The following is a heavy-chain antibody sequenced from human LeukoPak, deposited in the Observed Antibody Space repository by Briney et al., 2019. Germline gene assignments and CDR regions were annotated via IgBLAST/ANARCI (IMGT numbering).Heavy chain of an antibody. Sequence: PGGSLRLSCAASGFTFSTYWMTWVRQAPGKGLEWVANIKQDGSEKYYVDSVKGRFTISRDNAKNSLFLQMNSLRAEDTAVYYCARRFGSRSFENSEFDYWGQGTLVTVSS. V-gene: IGHV3-7*01. CDR1: GFTFSTYW. J-gene: IGHJ4*02. D-gene: IGHD3-10*01. CDR2: IKQDGSEK. CDR3: ARRFGSRSFENSEFDY.